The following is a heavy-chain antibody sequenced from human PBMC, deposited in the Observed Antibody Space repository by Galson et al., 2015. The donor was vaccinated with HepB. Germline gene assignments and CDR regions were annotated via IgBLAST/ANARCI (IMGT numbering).Heavy chain of an antibody. CDR1: AFTFSSYW. CDR2: ISYDGSNK. D-gene: IGHD6-19*01. CDR3: AKDPYLYSALAGTMAGFDY. Sequence: SLRLSCAAPAFTFSSYWMNWVRQAPGKGLEWVAVISYDGSNKYYADSVKGRFTISRDNSKNTLYLQMNSLRAEDTALYYCAKDPYLYSALAGTMAGFDYWGQGTLVTVSS. V-gene: IGHV3-30*18. J-gene: IGHJ4*02.